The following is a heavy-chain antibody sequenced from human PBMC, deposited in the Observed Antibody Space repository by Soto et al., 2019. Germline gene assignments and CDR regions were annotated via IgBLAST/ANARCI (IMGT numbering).Heavy chain of an antibody. CDR3: AREVGNRVDY. D-gene: IGHD1-26*01. J-gene: IGHJ4*02. Sequence: GASVKVSCKTSGFTFSSSAVHWVRQARGHRLQWIGWIDVGSGNANYAQKFQGRVTMTRNTSISTAYMELSSLRSEDTAVYYCAREVGNRVDYWGQGTLVTVSS. V-gene: IGHV1-58*01. CDR1: GFTFSSSA. CDR2: IDVGSGNA.